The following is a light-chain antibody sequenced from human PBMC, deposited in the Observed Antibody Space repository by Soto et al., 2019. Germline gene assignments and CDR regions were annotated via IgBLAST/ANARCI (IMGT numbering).Light chain of an antibody. CDR3: QSYDSGLNGPYV. CDR2: GDN. J-gene: IGLJ1*01. CDR1: SSNIGAGKD. V-gene: IGLV1-40*01. Sequence: QSVLTQPPSVSGVPGQRGTISCTGSSSNIGAGKDVHWYQQLPGTAPKLIIHGDNNRPSGVPDRFSASKSGTSASLAITGLQTEDEADYYCQSYDSGLNGPYVFGTGTKVTVL.